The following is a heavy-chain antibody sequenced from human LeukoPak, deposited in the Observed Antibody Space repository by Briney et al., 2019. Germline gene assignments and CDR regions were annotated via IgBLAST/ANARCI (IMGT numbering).Heavy chain of an antibody. J-gene: IGHJ4*02. CDR1: GFTFSIYS. Sequence: KTGGSLRLSCAASGFTFSIYSMNWVRQAPGKGLEWVSSISSSSSYIHYADSVKGRFTISRDNAKNSLYLQMNSLRAEDTAVYYCARRRIGRSTSGYYFDYWGQGTLVTVSS. CDR3: ARRRIGRSTSGYYFDY. D-gene: IGHD2-15*01. CDR2: ISSSSSYI. V-gene: IGHV3-21*01.